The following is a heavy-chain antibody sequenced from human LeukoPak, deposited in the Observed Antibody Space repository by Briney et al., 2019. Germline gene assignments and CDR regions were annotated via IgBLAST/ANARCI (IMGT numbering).Heavy chain of an antibody. Sequence: PGGSLRLSCAASGFTFSSYWMSWVRQAPGKGLEWVANIKQDGSEKYYVDSVKGRFTISRDNAKNSLYLQMNSLRAEDTAVYYCARALTPGYSSSWGIWGQGTMVTVSS. CDR3: ARALTPGYSSSWGI. V-gene: IGHV3-7*01. CDR2: IKQDGSEK. J-gene: IGHJ3*02. CDR1: GFTFSSYW. D-gene: IGHD6-13*01.